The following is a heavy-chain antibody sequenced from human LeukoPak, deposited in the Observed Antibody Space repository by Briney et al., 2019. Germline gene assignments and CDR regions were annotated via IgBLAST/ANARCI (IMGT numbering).Heavy chain of an antibody. V-gene: IGHV3-21*01. CDR3: ARDRWEPTNWFDS. CDR1: GFTFSSYS. Sequence: GGPLRLSCAASGFTFSSYSMNWVRQAPGKGREGVSSITSSSSYIHYAHSVKGRFIISRDDAKNSLYLQMNTLRAEDTAVYYCARDRWEPTNWFDSWGQGTLVTVSS. J-gene: IGHJ5*01. D-gene: IGHD1-26*01. CDR2: ITSSSSYI.